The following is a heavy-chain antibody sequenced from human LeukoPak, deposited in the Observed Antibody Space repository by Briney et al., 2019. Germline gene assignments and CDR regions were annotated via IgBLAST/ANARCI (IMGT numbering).Heavy chain of an antibody. CDR1: GFTFSSYS. V-gene: IGHV3-21*01. CDR2: ISSSSSYI. D-gene: IGHD2/OR15-2a*01. Sequence: QTGGSLRLSCAASGFTFSSYSMNWVRQAPGKGLEWVSSISSSSSYIYYADSVKGRFTISRDNAKNTLYLQMNSLRAEDTAVYYCARDWFHAIDYWGQGTLVTVSS. J-gene: IGHJ4*02. CDR3: ARDWFHAIDY.